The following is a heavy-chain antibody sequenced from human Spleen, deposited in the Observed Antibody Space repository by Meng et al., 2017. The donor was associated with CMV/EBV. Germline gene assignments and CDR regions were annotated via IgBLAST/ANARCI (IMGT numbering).Heavy chain of an antibody. CDR3: TLQPIYSRFDY. V-gene: IGHV3-30*02. J-gene: IGHJ4*02. CDR2: IRYDGTIK. D-gene: IGHD3-22*01. CDR1: GFTFSSSA. Sequence: GESLKISCAASGFTFSSSAMHWVRQAPGKGLEWVAYIRYDGTIKYYADSVNGRFTISRDNSKSTLYLQMNSLRADDTAMYYCTLQPIYSRFDYWGQGALVTVSS.